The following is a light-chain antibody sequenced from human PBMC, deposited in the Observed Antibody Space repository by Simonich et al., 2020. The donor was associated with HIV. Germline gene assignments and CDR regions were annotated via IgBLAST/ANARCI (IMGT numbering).Light chain of an antibody. CDR3: SSYTSYSTWV. V-gene: IGLV2-14*01. CDR2: DVT. Sequence: QSALTQPASVSGSPGQSITLSYTGTSSDVGYNYFSWYQQYPGNAPKLMNYDVTKRPSGVSNRFSGSKSGNTASLTISGLQAEDEADYYCSSYTSYSTWVFGGGTKLTVL. J-gene: IGLJ3*02. CDR1: SSDVGYNY.